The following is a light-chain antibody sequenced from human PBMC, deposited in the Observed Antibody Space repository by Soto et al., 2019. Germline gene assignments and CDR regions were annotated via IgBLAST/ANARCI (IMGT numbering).Light chain of an antibody. CDR3: AAWDDSLNGFYV. V-gene: IGLV1-44*01. CDR2: YNN. Sequence: QSVLTQPPSASGTPGQRVTISCSGSSSNIGSNTVNWYQQLPGTAPNLLIYYNNQRPSGVPDRFSCSKSGTSASLAISGLQSEDEADDYCAAWDDSLNGFYVFGTGTKLTVL. J-gene: IGLJ1*01. CDR1: SSNIGSNT.